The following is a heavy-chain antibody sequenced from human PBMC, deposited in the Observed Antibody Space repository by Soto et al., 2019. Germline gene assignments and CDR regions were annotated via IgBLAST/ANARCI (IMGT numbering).Heavy chain of an antibody. CDR3: ARTKRYYYGSGSSTFDY. J-gene: IGHJ4*02. CDR1: GFSLSTSGMC. V-gene: IGHV2-70*11. CDR2: IDWDDDK. Sequence: SGPTLVNPTQTLTLTCTFSGFSLSTSGMCVSWIRQPPGKALEWLARIDWDDDKYYSTSLKTRLTISKDTSKNQVVLTMTNMDPVDTATYYCARTKRYYYGSGSSTFDYWGQGTLVTVSS. D-gene: IGHD3-10*01.